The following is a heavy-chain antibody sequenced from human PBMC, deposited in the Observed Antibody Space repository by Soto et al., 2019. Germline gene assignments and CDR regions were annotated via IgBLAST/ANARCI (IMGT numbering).Heavy chain of an antibody. CDR2: ISAYNGNT. D-gene: IGHD1-26*01. J-gene: IGHJ5*02. V-gene: IGHV1-18*01. Sequence: QVQLVQSGAEVKKPGASVKVSCKASGYTFTSYGISWVRQAPGQGLEWMGRISAYNGNTNYAQKLQGRVTKTTDTXTSTAYMELRSRRSDDTAVYYCARVVGALGHWFDPWGQGTLVTVSS. CDR3: ARVVGALGHWFDP. CDR1: GYTFTSYG.